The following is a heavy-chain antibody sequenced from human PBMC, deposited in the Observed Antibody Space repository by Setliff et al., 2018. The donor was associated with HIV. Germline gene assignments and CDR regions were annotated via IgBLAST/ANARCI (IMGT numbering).Heavy chain of an antibody. D-gene: IGHD2-15*01. CDR3: AREGCSGGSCYFDY. CDR1: DSGTYY. J-gene: IGHJ4*02. Sequence: SETLSLTCTVSDSGTYYWGWIRQPPGKGLEWIGSIYTSGSTNYNPSLKSRVTISVDTSKNQFSLKLSSVTAADTAVYYCAREGCSGGSCYFDYWGQGTLVTVSS. V-gene: IGHV4-4*08. CDR2: IYTSGST.